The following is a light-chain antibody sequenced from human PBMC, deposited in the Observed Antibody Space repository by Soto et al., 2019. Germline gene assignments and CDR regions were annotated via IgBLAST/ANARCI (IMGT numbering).Light chain of an antibody. J-gene: IGKJ5*01. CDR2: GAS. CDR1: QSVSSR. V-gene: IGKV3-20*01. CDR3: QQYGGSPIT. Sequence: EVVLTQSPGTLSLSPGGRATLSCRASQSVSSRLVWYQQRPGKSPRLLISGASMRASGVPVRFIGSGSGTDFTLTITRLEPEDFAVYYCQQYGGSPITFGLGTRLEIK.